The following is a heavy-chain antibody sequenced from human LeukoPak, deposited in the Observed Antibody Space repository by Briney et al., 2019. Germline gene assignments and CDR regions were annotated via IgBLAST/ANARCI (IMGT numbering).Heavy chain of an antibody. V-gene: IGHV3-74*01. Sequence: GGSLRLSCAASGFTFSGYWMHWARQSPGKGLVWVSCINGDGSDTRYADSVKGRFTISRDNAKNSLYLQMNSLRAEDTAVYYCARELAEGFDYWGQGTLVTVSS. D-gene: IGHD6-25*01. CDR1: GFTFSGYW. J-gene: IGHJ4*02. CDR2: INGDGSDT. CDR3: ARELAEGFDY.